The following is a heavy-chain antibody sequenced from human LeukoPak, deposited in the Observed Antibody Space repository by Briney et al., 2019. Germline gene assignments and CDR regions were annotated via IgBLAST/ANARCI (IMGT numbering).Heavy chain of an antibody. CDR1: GGSISSSSYY. CDR2: IYYSGST. V-gene: IGHV4-39*01. J-gene: IGHJ4*02. D-gene: IGHD3-16*01. CDR3: ARGPPLD. Sequence: KPSETLSLTCTVSGGSISSSSYYWGWIRQPPGKGVEWIGSIYYSGSTYYNPSLKSRVTISVDTSKNQFSLRLSSVTAADTAVYYCARGPPLDWGQGTLVTVSS.